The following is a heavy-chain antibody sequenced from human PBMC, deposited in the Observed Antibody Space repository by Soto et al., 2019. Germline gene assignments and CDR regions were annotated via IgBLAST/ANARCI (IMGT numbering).Heavy chain of an antibody. J-gene: IGHJ5*02. CDR2: ISGSGGST. CDR3: ARETYYYDSSGYSDNWFDP. D-gene: IGHD3-22*01. CDR1: GFTFSSYA. Sequence: EVQLLESGGGLVQPGGSLRLSCAASGFTFSSYAMSWVRQAPGKGLEWVSAISGSGGSTYYADSVKGRFTISRDNSKNSLYLQMNSLRAEDTAVYYCARETYYYDSSGYSDNWFDPWGQGTLVTVSS. V-gene: IGHV3-23*01.